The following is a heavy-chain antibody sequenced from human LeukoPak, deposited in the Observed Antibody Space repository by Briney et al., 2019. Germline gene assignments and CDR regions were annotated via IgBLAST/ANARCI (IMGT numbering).Heavy chain of an antibody. CDR2: ISGSGGNT. V-gene: IGHV3-23*01. Sequence: PGGSLRLSCAASGFTFSSYEMSWVRQAPGKGLEWVSGISGSGGNTYDADSVKGRFTISRDNSKNGLYLRMNSLRVEDTAVYYCAKDRRPHTVSTQNGAFDYWGQGTLVTVSS. D-gene: IGHD2-2*01. CDR3: AKDRRPHTVSTQNGAFDY. J-gene: IGHJ4*02. CDR1: GFTFSSYE.